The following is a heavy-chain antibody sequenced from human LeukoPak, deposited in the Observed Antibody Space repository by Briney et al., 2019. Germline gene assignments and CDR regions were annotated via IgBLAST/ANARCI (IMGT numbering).Heavy chain of an antibody. Sequence: GRSLRLSCAASGFTFSSYAMYWVRQAPGKGLEWVAVISYDGSNKYYADSVKGRFTISRDNSKNTLYLQMNSLRAEDTAVYYCAREYYTVRGVFDYWGQGTLVTVSS. D-gene: IGHD3-10*01. CDR1: GFTFSSYA. CDR2: ISYDGSNK. V-gene: IGHV3-30*04. J-gene: IGHJ4*02. CDR3: AREYYTVRGVFDY.